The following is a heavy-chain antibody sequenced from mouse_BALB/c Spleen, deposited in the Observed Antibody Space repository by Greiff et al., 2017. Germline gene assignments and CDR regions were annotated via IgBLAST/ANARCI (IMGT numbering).Heavy chain of an antibody. D-gene: IGHD2-1*01. Sequence: EVHLVESGGGLVKPGGSLKLSCAASGFTFSSYAMSWVRQSPEKRLEWVAEISSGGSYTYYPDTVTGRFTISRDNAKNTLYLEMSSLRSEDTAMYYCARREYGNYVSPLDYWGQGTTLTVSS. J-gene: IGHJ2*01. V-gene: IGHV5-9-4*01. CDR1: GFTFSSYA. CDR3: ARREYGNYVSPLDY. CDR2: ISSGGSYT.